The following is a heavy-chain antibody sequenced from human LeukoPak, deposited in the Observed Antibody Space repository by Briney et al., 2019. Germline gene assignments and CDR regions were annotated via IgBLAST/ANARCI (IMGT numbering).Heavy chain of an antibody. V-gene: IGHV3-64D*09. Sequence: GGSLRLSCSGSGLTLSTYAMHWVRQAPGKGLEYVSAIATDGGGTYYADSVKGRFTISRDKSKNTLYLQMRSRRAEDTAVYYCMTRDTSGYWGQGTLVTVSS. CDR1: GLTLSTYA. D-gene: IGHD3-10*01. CDR3: MTRDTSGY. J-gene: IGHJ4*02. CDR2: IATDGGGT.